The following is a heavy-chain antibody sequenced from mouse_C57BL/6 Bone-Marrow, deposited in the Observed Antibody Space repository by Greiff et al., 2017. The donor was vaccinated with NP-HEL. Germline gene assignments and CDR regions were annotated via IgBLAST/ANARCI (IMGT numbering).Heavy chain of an antibody. D-gene: IGHD1-1*01. CDR3: AKRGYYGSYWYFEV. V-gene: IGHV1-59*01. Sequence: QVQLQQSGAELVMSGTSVKLSCKASGYTFISHWLHWVKQRPGQGLVWIGVIDPSDSYTNYTQKFKGKATLTVDTSSRTAYMQLSSLSAVDSAVKYGAKRGYYGSYWYFEVWGTGTTVTVSS. CDR2: IDPSDSYT. CDR1: GYTFISHW. J-gene: IGHJ1*03.